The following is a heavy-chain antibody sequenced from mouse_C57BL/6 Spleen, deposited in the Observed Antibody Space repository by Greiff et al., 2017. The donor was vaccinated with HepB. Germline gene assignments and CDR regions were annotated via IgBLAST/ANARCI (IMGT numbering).Heavy chain of an antibody. CDR1: GFNIKDYY. CDR2: IDPEDGET. J-gene: IGHJ4*01. D-gene: IGHD1-1*01. CDR3: ARATIVAHYYAMDY. Sequence: VHVKQSGAELVKPGASVKLSCTASGFNIKDYYMHWVKQRTEQGLEWIGRIDPEDGETKYAPKFQGKATITADTSSNTAYLQLSSLTSEDTAVYYCARATIVAHYYAMDYWGQGTSVTVSS. V-gene: IGHV14-2*01.